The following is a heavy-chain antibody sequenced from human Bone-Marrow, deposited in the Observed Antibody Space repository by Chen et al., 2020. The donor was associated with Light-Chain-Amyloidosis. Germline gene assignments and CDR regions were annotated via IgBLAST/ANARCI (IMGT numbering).Heavy chain of an antibody. CDR2: IYPDDSDA. V-gene: IGHV5-51*01. D-gene: IGHD5-12*01. CDR3: AGRRDGYNFDY. J-gene: IGHJ4*02. Sequence: EVQLEQSGPEVKKPGESLKISCKGSGYTFPNYWIGWVRQMPGKGLEWMGVIYPDDSDARYSPSFEGQVTSSADKSITTAYLQWRSLKASDTAMYYCAGRRDGYNFDYWSQGTLVTVSS. CDR1: GYTFPNYW.